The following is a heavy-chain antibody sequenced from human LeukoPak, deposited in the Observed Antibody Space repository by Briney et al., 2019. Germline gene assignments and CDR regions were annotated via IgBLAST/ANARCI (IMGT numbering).Heavy chain of an antibody. V-gene: IGHV4-59*08. D-gene: IGHD1-26*01. CDR3: VRSTKLRRGYYYYGMDV. J-gene: IGHJ6*02. CDR1: GGSISSYY. CDR2: IYYSGST. Sequence: PSETLSLTCTVSGGSISSYYWSWIRQPPGKGLEWIGYIYYSGSTNYNPSLKSRVTISVDTSKNQFSLKLSSVTAADTAVYYCVRSTKLRRGYYYYGMDVWGQGTTVTVSS.